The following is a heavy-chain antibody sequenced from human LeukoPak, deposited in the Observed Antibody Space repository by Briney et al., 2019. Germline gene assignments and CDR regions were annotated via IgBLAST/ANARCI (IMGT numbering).Heavy chain of an antibody. CDR3: EKPLSVARSRSANFDY. V-gene: IGHV3-23*01. CDR2: ISGSGEST. J-gene: IGHJ4*02. D-gene: IGHD6-19*01. Sequence: GGSLRLSCAPSGFTFSSYAMSWVPHAPARRREWGSAISGSGESTYYADSVRGRFTISRDNSQNTLYLQMNRLRAEDTALYYCEKPLSVARSRSANFDYWGQGTLVTVSS. CDR1: GFTFSSYA.